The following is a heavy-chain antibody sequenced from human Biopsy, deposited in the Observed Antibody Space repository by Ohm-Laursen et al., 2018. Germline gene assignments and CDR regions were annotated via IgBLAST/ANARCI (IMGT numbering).Heavy chain of an antibody. J-gene: IGHJ4*02. CDR2: INPSGSTT. CDR1: GYSFTSYY. CDR3: ARNTGWYGDLYYFDY. V-gene: IGHV1-46*01. D-gene: IGHD6-19*01. Sequence: ASVKVSCKTSGYSFTSYYMHWVRQAPGQGLEWMGMINPSGSTTSYLQIFQGRVTMTRDTSKSTVYMELSSLRSGDPAAYFCARNTGWYGDLYYFDYWGQGTLVTVSS.